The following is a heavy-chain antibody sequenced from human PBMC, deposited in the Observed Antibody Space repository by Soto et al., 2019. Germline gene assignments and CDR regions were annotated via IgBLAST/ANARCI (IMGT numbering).Heavy chain of an antibody. CDR1: GFTFSSYA. CDR2: ISGSGGST. Sequence: PGESLSLSCAASGFTFSSYAMSWGLQAPGKGLEGVSAISGSGGSTYYAHSLKGRFTISRDNSKNTLYLQMNSLRAEDTAVYYCAKGVTMMVYGMHVWGQGTTVTVS. J-gene: IGHJ6*02. V-gene: IGHV3-23*01. CDR3: AKGVTMMVYGMHV. D-gene: IGHD3-22*01.